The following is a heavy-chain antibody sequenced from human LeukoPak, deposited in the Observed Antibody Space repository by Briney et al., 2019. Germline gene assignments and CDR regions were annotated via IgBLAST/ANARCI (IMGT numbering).Heavy chain of an antibody. CDR2: IKQDGSEK. CDR3: ARDPPPPTRLPPESRGDF. J-gene: IGHJ4*02. D-gene: IGHD1-14*01. Sequence: PGGSLRLSCAASGFNFNSYWMSWTRQAPGKGLEWIAHIKQDGSEKHYVDSVKGRFTISRDNAKNSLSLQMNSLRAADTAVYYCARDPPPPTRLPPESRGDFWGQGTLVTVSS. V-gene: IGHV3-7*01. CDR1: GFNFNSYW.